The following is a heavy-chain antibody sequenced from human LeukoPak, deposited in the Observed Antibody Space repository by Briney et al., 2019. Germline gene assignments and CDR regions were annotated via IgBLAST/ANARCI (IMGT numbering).Heavy chain of an antibody. CDR2: TYQRSKWSS. J-gene: IGHJ4*02. Sequence: SQTLSLTCVISGDSLSSSGDAWNWIRQCPSGRLEWLGRTYQRSKWSSDYALSVRSRITVDPDTSKNQFSLQLYSVTPEDTAVYYCARGRASAFDYWDQGTLVTVSS. D-gene: IGHD6-13*01. CDR1: GDSLSSSGDA. CDR3: ARGRASAFDY. V-gene: IGHV6-1*01.